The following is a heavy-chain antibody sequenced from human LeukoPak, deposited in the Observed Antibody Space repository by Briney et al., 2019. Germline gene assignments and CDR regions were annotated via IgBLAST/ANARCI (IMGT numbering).Heavy chain of an antibody. CDR3: ANSATAYYFSHFDY. D-gene: IGHD3-9*01. CDR1: GASISTSSHY. J-gene: IGHJ4*02. V-gene: IGHV4-39*01. CDR2: IYYSGSA. Sequence: SETLSLTCLVSGASISTSSHYWGWIRQPPGKGLEWIGDIYYSGSAYYNPSLKSRVILSVDTSKNQFSLKLSSVTAADTAVYYCANSATAYYFSHFDYWGQGTLVTASS.